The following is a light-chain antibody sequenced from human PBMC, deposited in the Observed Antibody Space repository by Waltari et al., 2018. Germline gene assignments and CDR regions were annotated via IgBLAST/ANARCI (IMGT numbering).Light chain of an antibody. CDR2: DAS. V-gene: IGKV3-11*01. J-gene: IGKJ4*01. Sequence: EIVLTQSPATLSLSPGERATLSSRASHSVNWYLAWYQQRPGQAPRLLIYDASNRATGIPARFSGSGSETDFTLTISSRQPEDSAVYYCQQRRNWPLTFGGGTKVEIK. CDR1: HSVNWY. CDR3: QQRRNWPLT.